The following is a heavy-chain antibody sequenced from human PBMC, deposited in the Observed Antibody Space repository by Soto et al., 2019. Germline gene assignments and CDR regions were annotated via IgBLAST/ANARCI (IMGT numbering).Heavy chain of an antibody. CDR1: GGTFSSYT. CDR2: IIPILGIA. D-gene: IGHD3-22*01. J-gene: IGHJ4*02. Sequence: QVQLVQSGAEVKKPGSSVKVSCKASGGTFSSYTISWVRQAPGPGLEWMGRIIPILGIANYAQKFQGRVTITADKSTSTAYMELSSLRSEDTAVYYCLLVVVITTGYYFDYWGQGTLVTVSS. V-gene: IGHV1-69*02. CDR3: LLVVVITTGYYFDY.